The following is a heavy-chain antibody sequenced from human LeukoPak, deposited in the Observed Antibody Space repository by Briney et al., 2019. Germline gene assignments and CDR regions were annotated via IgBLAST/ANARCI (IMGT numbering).Heavy chain of an antibody. J-gene: IGHJ4*02. CDR1: GFTFSSYA. CDR3: AICHWYSSGCRNDY. CDR2: ISGSGGST. D-gene: IGHD6-19*01. V-gene: IGHV3-23*01. Sequence: GGSLRLSCAASGFTFSSYAMSWVRQAPGKGLEWVSAISGSGGSTYYADSVKGRFTISRDNSKNTLYLQMNSLRAEDTAVYYCAICHWYSSGCRNDYWGQGTLVTVSS.